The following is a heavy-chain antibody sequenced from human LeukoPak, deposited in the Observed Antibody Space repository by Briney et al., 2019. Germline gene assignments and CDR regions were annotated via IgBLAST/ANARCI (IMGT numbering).Heavy chain of an antibody. CDR3: ARGDSGGSGWDRGAFDI. D-gene: IGHD6-19*01. CDR1: GGSISSYY. CDR2: VSYGGST. Sequence: SETLSLTCTVSGGSISSYYWSWFRQPPGKGLEWIGYVSYGGSTNYRPSLKSRVTMSVATSKNHFSLKLSSVTAADSAVYYCARGDSGGSGWDRGAFDIWGQGAMVTVSA. J-gene: IGHJ3*02. V-gene: IGHV4-59*01.